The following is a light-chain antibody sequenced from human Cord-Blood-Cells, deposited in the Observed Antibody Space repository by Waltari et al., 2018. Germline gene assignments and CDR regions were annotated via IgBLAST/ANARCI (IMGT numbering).Light chain of an antibody. CDR1: SSDVGSYNL. J-gene: IGLJ2*01. CDR2: EVS. Sequence: QSALTQPASVSGSPGKSISIPCTGTSSDVGSYNLVSWYQQHPGKAPKLMIYEVSKRPSGVSNRFSGSKSGNTASLTISGLQAEDEADYYCCSYAGSSTYVVFGGGTKLTVL. V-gene: IGLV2-23*02. CDR3: CSYAGSSTYVV.